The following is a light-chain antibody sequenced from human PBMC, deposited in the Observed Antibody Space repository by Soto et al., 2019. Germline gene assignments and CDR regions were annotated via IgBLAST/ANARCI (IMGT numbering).Light chain of an antibody. CDR3: QQYGSSPPYT. CDR1: HSVSSTY. J-gene: IGKJ2*01. V-gene: IGKV3-20*01. CDR2: GAS. Sequence: EIVLTQSPGTLSLSPGEGATLSCRASHSVSSTYLAWYQQKPGQAPRLLIYGASIRATGIPDRFSGSGSGTDFTLAITRLEPEDFAVYYCQQYGSSPPYTFGQGTKLEIK.